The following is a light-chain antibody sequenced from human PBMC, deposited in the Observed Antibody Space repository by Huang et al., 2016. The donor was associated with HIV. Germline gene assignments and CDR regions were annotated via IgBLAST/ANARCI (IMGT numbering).Light chain of an antibody. CDR2: WAS. V-gene: IGKV4-1*01. J-gene: IGKJ1*01. CDR3: QQHYGRQST. CDR1: QILLYRSNNKNY. Sequence: IVMTQSPESLAVSLGERASINCKSSQILLYRSNNKNYVAWYQKKQGHPPTLLIYWASVRDVGVPERFSGGGSGTNFTLTINSLQADDVAVYYCQQHYGRQSTFGQGT.